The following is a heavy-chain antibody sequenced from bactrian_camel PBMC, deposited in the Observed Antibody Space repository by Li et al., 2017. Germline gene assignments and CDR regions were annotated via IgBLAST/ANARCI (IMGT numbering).Heavy chain of an antibody. J-gene: IGHJ6*01. Sequence: QVQLVESGGGSVKTGGSLRISCLGSRARIGNYCMGWFRQAPGKEREAVAIIKRTDVAVYSDSVKGRFTISRDNARNTLYLQMNNLKPGDTGMYYCAASRYINDYDLYYCRPEPREFGYWGQGTQVTVS. CDR2: IKRTDVA. D-gene: IGHD4*01. V-gene: IGHV3S55*01. CDR1: RARIGNYC. CDR3: AASRYINDYDLYYCRPEPREFGY.